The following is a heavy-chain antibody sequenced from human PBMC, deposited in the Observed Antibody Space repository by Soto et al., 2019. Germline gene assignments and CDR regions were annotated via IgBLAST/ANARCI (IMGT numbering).Heavy chain of an antibody. D-gene: IGHD2-2*02. J-gene: IGHJ4*02. CDR3: ARVKENCSTTSCYKFYDF. CDR1: GGTFSSYA. Sequence: SVKVSCKASGGTFSSYAVSWVRQAPGQGLEWVGEIIPMYGMPNLAHRFQGRVTVTADESTSTVYMEVSSLRSEDTAIYYCARVKENCSTTSCYKFYDFWGQGTLDTVSS. V-gene: IGHV1-69*13. CDR2: IIPMYGMP.